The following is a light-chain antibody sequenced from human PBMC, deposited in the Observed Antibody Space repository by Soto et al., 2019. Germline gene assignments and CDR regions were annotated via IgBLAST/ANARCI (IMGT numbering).Light chain of an antibody. CDR3: CSYAGSMTWV. CDR2: EGN. V-gene: IGLV2-23*01. J-gene: IGLJ3*02. CDR1: SSDIGSYNL. Sequence: QSVLTQPASVSGSPGQSITISCTGTSSDIGSYNLVSWYQQHPGKAPKVIIYEGNERPSGVSNRFSGPKSGNTASLTISGLQAEDEADYCCCSYAGSMTWVFGGGTKLTVL.